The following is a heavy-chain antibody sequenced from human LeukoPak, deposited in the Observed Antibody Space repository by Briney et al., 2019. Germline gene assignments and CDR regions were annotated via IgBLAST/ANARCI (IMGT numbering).Heavy chain of an antibody. CDR2: IYYTGST. Sequence: SETLSLTCTVSGGSISSDYWSWIRQPPGKGLEWIGYIYYTGSTTYNPSLKSRLTISLDTSKNQFSLKLTSVTAADTAVYYCPSHMAVEEDVWGQGTTVTVSS. J-gene: IGHJ6*02. D-gene: IGHD6-19*01. CDR3: PSHMAVEEDV. CDR1: GGSISSDY. V-gene: IGHV4-59*01.